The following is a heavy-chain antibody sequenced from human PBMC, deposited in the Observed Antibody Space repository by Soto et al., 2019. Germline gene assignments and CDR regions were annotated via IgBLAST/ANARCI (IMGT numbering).Heavy chain of an antibody. J-gene: IGHJ4*02. D-gene: IGHD6-25*01. CDR3: ARGAAEAPPALFDY. V-gene: IGHV1-2*04. CDR2: INPNSGGT. CDR1: GYTFTGYY. Sequence: ASVKVSCKASGYTFTGYYMHWVRQAPGQGLEWMGWINPNSGGTNYAQKFQGWVTMTRDTSISTAYMELSRLRSDDTAVYYCARGAAEAPPALFDYWGQGTLVTVSS.